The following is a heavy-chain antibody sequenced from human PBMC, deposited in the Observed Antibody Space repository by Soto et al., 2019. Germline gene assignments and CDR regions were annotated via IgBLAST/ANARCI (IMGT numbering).Heavy chain of an antibody. J-gene: IGHJ4*02. CDR2: ISAYNRKT. D-gene: IGHD6-6*01. V-gene: IGHV1-18*01. CDR3: ARDRSSSSL. CDR1: GYTFTNYV. Sequence: QAQLVQSGAEVKKPGASVKVSCKASGYTFTNYVISWVRQAPGQGLEWRGWISAYNRKTDYAQKFQGRVIMTTDTSTSTDYMELRSLRSDDTAVYYCARDRSSSSLWGQGTLVTVSS.